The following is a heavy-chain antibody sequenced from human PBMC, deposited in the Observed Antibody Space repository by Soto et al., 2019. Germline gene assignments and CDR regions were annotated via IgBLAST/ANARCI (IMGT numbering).Heavy chain of an antibody. Sequence: QVQLVESGGRLVKPGGSLRLSCAASGFSFGDYYMSWIRQAPGKGLEWISFISSSASYRDYADSVRGRFTISRDNVNNSLYLQMNCLTVEDTAVYYCVKDGGDSGSSIAVNWGRGTLVTVSS. D-gene: IGHD1-26*01. CDR1: GFSFGDYY. CDR3: VKDGGDSGSSIAVN. J-gene: IGHJ4*02. CDR2: ISSSASYR. V-gene: IGHV3-11*06.